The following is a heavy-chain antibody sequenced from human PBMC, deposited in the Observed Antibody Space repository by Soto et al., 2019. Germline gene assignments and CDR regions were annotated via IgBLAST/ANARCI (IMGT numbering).Heavy chain of an antibody. CDR3: ARGVYYDSSGYYWEYYFDY. CDR2: IYYSGST. Sequence: PSETLSLTCTVSGGSISSGGYYWSWIRQHPGKGLEWIGYIYYSGSTYYNPSLKSRVTISVDTSKNQFSLKLSSVTAADTAVYYCARGVYYDSSGYYWEYYFDYWGRGTLVTVSS. D-gene: IGHD3-22*01. V-gene: IGHV4-31*03. J-gene: IGHJ4*02. CDR1: GGSISSGGYY.